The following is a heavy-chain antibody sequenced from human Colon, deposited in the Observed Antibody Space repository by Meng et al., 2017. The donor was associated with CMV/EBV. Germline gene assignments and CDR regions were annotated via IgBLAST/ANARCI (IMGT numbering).Heavy chain of an antibody. CDR2: IYGSGKT. J-gene: IGHJ4*02. Sequence: GSLRLSCAASGFTFSSAYFWGWIRQSPGKGLEWIGSIYGSGKTYYNPSLKSRVSISVDTSNNEFSLTLSSATAADTAVYYCVRDRGYNYGNFDSWGQGTLVTVSS. D-gene: IGHD5-18*01. CDR1: GFTFSSAYF. V-gene: IGHV4-38-2*02. CDR3: VRDRGYNYGNFDS.